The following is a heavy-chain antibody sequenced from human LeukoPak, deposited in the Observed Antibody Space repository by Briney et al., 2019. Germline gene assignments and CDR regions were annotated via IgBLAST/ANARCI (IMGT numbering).Heavy chain of an antibody. CDR1: GFTFSSYS. J-gene: IGHJ3*02. D-gene: IGHD6-19*01. CDR2: ISSNSSYI. V-gene: IGHV3-21*01. CDR3: ARDPLTSYCSGWLIRAFDI. Sequence: PGGSVRLSCAASGFTFSSYSMNWVRQAPGKGLEWVSAISSNSSYIYYADSVKGRFTISRDNAKNSLYLEMNSLRAEDTAVYYCARDPLTSYCSGWLIRAFDIWGQGTMVTVPS.